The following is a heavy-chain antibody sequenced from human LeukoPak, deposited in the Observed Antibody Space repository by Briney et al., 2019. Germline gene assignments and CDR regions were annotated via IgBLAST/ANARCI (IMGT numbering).Heavy chain of an antibody. D-gene: IGHD2-15*01. CDR2: ISGSGGST. CDR1: GFTFSSYA. V-gene: IGHV3-23*01. Sequence: GGSLRLSCAASGFTFSSYAMSWVRQAPGKGLEWVSAISGSGGSTYYADSVKGRFTISRDNSKNTLYLQMNSLRAEDTAVYYCAKVGGAVVVAATVFDYWGQGTLVTVSS. J-gene: IGHJ4*02. CDR3: AKVGGAVVVAATVFDY.